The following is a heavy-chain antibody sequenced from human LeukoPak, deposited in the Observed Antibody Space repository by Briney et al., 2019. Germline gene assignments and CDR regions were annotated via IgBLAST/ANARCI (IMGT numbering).Heavy chain of an antibody. D-gene: IGHD2-2*01. Sequence: ASVKVSCKASGYTLTSYSISWVRQAPGQGLEWMGGIIPIFGTANYAQKFQGRVTITADESTSTAYMELSSLRSEDTAVYYCARDSGSSPYYYYYMDVWGKGTTVTVSS. J-gene: IGHJ6*03. CDR2: IIPIFGTA. CDR1: GYTLTSYS. CDR3: ARDSGSSPYYYYYMDV. V-gene: IGHV1-69*13.